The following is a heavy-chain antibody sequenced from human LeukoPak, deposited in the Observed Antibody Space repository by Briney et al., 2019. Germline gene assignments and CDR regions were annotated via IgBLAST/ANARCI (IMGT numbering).Heavy chain of an antibody. CDR3: ARYDNWNYYMDV. CDR1: GGSISNSSYY. D-gene: IGHD1-20*01. CDR2: IYYSGST. Sequence: SETLSLTCTVSGGSISNSSYYWGWIRQPPGKGLEWIGSIYYSGSTYYNPSLKSRVTISVDTSKNQFSLKLSSVTAADTAVYYCARYDNWNYYMDVWGKGTTVTVSS. V-gene: IGHV4-39*01. J-gene: IGHJ6*03.